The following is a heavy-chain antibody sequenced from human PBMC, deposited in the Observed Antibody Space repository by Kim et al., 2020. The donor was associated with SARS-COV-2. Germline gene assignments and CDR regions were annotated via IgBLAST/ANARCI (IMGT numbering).Heavy chain of an antibody. Sequence: ASVKVSCKASGYTFTSYAMHWVRQAPGQRLEWMGWINAGNGNTKYSQKFQGRVTITRDTSASTAYMELSSLRSEDTAVYYCARGVTMVRGVVNYYGMDVWGQGTTVTVSS. CDR1: GYTFTSYA. V-gene: IGHV1-3*01. D-gene: IGHD3-10*01. J-gene: IGHJ6*02. CDR3: ARGVTMVRGVVNYYGMDV. CDR2: INAGNGNT.